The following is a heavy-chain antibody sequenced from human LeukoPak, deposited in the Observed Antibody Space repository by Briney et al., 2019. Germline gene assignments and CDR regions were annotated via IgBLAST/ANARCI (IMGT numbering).Heavy chain of an antibody. CDR1: GGSISSYY. CDR3: ARAYSPPQWSPFDY. V-gene: IGHV4-39*07. CDR2: IYYSGST. D-gene: IGHD6-13*01. Sequence: SETLSLTCTVSGGSISSYYWSWIRQPPGKGLEWIGSIYYSGSTYYKPSLKSRVTISLHTSKNQFSLKLSSVTAADTAVYYCARAYSPPQWSPFDYWGQGTLVTVSS. J-gene: IGHJ4*02.